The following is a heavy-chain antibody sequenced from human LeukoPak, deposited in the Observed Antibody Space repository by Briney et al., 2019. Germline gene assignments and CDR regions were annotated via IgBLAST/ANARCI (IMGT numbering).Heavy chain of an antibody. J-gene: IGHJ4*02. Sequence: ASVKVSCKVSGCTLTELSMHWVRQAPGKGLEWMGGFDPEDGETIYAQKFQGRVTMTEDTSTDTAYMELSSLRSEDTAVYYCATRVGNCSGGSCYYFDYWGQGTLVTVSS. CDR1: GCTLTELS. CDR2: FDPEDGET. CDR3: ATRVGNCSGGSCYYFDY. V-gene: IGHV1-24*01. D-gene: IGHD2-15*01.